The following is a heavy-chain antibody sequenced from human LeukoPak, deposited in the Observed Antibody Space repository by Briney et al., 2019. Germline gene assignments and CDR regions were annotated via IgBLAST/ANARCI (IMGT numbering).Heavy chain of an antibody. CDR3: ASGYDFWSGWGYYFDY. D-gene: IGHD3-3*01. Sequence: GESLKISCKGSGYSFTSYWIGWVRQMPGKGLEWMGIIYLGDSDTRYSPSFQGQVTVSADKSISTAYLQWSSLKASDTAMYYCASGYDFWSGWGYYFDYWGQGTLVTVSS. CDR1: GYSFTSYW. J-gene: IGHJ4*02. CDR2: IYLGDSDT. V-gene: IGHV5-51*01.